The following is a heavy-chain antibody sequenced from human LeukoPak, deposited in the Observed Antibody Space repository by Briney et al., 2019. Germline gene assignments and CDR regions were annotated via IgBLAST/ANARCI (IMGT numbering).Heavy chain of an antibody. CDR3: ARDLVGATIR. D-gene: IGHD1-26*01. V-gene: IGHV3-21*01. J-gene: IGHJ4*02. CDR2: ISSSSSYI. Sequence: GGSLRLSCAAPGFTFSSYSMNWVRQAPGKGLEWVSSISSSSSYIYYADSVKGRFTISRDNAKNSLYLQMNSLRAEDTAVYYCARDLVGATIRWGQGTLVTVSS. CDR1: GFTFSSYS.